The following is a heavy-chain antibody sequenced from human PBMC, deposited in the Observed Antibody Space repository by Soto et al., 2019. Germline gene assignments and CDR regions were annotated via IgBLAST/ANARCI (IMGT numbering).Heavy chain of an antibody. CDR1: GYSFTGNS. D-gene: IGHD2-15*01. CDR2: IHPSNGGT. V-gene: IGHV1-2*04. CDR3: AIPRSGVVY. Sequence: QVHLVQSGAEVKKPGASVKVSCKASGYSFTGNSIHWVRQAPGQGLEWMGWIHPSNGGTNSAQKFQCWVTMTRDTSTSTAYMDLSRLKSDDTAVYYCAIPRSGVVYWCQGTLVTVSS. J-gene: IGHJ4*02.